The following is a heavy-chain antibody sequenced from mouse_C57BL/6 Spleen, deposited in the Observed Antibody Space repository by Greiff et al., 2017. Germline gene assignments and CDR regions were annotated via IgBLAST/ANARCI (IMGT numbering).Heavy chain of an antibody. D-gene: IGHD2-3*01. CDR2: IYPGDGDT. V-gene: IGHV1-82*01. CDR1: GYAFSSSW. CDR3: ARYERRDAMDY. J-gene: IGHJ4*01. Sequence: VQLQQSGPELVKPGASVKISCKASGYAFSSSWMNWVKQRPGKGLEWIGRIYPGDGDTNYNGKFKGKATLTADKSSSTAYMQRSSLTSEDSAVYFCARYERRDAMDYWGQGTSVTVSS.